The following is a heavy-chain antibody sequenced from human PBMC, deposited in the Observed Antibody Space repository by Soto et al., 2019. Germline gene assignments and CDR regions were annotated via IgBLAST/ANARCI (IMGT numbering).Heavy chain of an antibody. CDR3: ARERVRRDWYGEPDFDY. D-gene: IGHD4-17*01. J-gene: IGHJ4*02. CDR1: GFTFDDYG. CDR2: INWNGGST. V-gene: IGHV3-20*04. Sequence: EVPLVESGGGVVRPGGSLRLSCAASGFTFDDYGMSWVRQAPGKGLEWVSGINWNGGSTGYADSVKGRFTISRDNAKNSLYLQMNSLRAEDTALYYCARERVRRDWYGEPDFDYWGQGTLVTVSS.